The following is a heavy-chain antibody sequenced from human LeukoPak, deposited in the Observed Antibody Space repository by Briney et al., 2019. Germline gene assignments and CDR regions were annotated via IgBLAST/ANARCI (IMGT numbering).Heavy chain of an antibody. CDR3: ARLRVKWLFYAVERYFDY. V-gene: IGHV4-34*01. CDR2: INHSGST. J-gene: IGHJ4*02. CDR1: GGSFSGHY. Sequence: SETLSLTCAVYGGSFSGHYWSWIRQPPGKGLEWIGEINHSGSTNYNPSLKSRVTISVDTSKNQFSLKLSSVTAADTAVYYCARLRVKWLFYAVERYFDYWGQGTLVTVSS. D-gene: IGHD3-3*01.